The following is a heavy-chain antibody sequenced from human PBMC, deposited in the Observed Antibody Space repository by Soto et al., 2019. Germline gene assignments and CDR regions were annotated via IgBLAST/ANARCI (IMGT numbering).Heavy chain of an antibody. CDR2: IWYDGSNK. J-gene: IGHJ6*02. CDR3: ASEYCSGGSCYYYGMDV. Sequence: WVAVIWYDGSNKYYADSVKGRFTISRDNSKKTLYLQMNSLRAEDTAVYYCASEYCSGGSCYYYGMDVWGQGTTVTVSS. D-gene: IGHD2-15*01. V-gene: IGHV3-33*01.